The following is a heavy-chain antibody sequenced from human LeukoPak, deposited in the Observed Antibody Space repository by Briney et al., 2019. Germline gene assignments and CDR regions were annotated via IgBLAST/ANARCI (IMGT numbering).Heavy chain of an antibody. CDR2: FDPEDGET. CDR1: EYTFTSYY. V-gene: IGHV1-24*01. CDR3: ATEGRQWELPI. J-gene: IGHJ4*02. D-gene: IGHD1-26*01. Sequence: ASVKVSRKASEYTFTSYYMHWVRQAPGQGLEWMGGFDPEDGETIYAQKFQGRVTMTEDTSTDTAYMELSSLRSEDTAVYYCATEGRQWELPIWGQGTLVTVSS.